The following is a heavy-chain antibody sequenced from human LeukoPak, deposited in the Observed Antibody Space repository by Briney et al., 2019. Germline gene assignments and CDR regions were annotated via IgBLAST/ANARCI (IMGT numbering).Heavy chain of an antibody. CDR3: ARAPMIVDWFDP. V-gene: IGHV1-18*01. D-gene: IGHD3-22*01. CDR1: GYTFTSYG. Sequence: ASVKVSCKASGYTFTSYGISWVRQAPGRGLEWMGWISAYNGNTNYAQKLQGRVTMTTDTSTSTAYMELRSLRSDDTAVYYCARAPMIVDWFDPWGQGTLVTVSS. J-gene: IGHJ5*02. CDR2: ISAYNGNT.